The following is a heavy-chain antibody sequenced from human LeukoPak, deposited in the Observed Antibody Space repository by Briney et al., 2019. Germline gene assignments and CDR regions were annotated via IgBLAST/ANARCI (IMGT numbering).Heavy chain of an antibody. CDR2: ISGSGGST. J-gene: IGHJ4*02. CDR3: AKGQTGYTSGWSPNFGASDY. Sequence: PGVSLRLSCAASRFTFSTYAMSWVRQAPGKGLEWVSGISGSGGSTFYADSVKGRFTISRDNSKNTLYLQMNRLRAEDTAIYYCAKGQTGYTSGWSPNFGASDYWGQGTLVTVSS. CDR1: RFTFSTYA. D-gene: IGHD6-19*01. V-gene: IGHV3-23*01.